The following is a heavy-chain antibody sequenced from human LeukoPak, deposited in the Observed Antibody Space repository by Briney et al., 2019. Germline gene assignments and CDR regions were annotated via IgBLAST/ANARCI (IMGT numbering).Heavy chain of an antibody. CDR2: IYYSGST. V-gene: IGHV4-59*01. D-gene: IGHD4-4*01. Sequence: SETLSLTCTVSGGSISSYYWSWIRQPPGKGLEWIGYIYYSGSTNYNPSLKSRVTISVDTSKNQFSLKLSSVTAADTAVYYCARLHSNLYYYYGMDVWAKGPRSPSP. J-gene: IGHJ6*02. CDR1: GGSISSYY. CDR3: ARLHSNLYYYYGMDV.